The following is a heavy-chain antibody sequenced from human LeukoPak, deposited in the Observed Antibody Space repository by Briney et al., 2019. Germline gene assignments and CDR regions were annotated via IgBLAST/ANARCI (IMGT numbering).Heavy chain of an antibody. CDR3: ARNDCSSTSCQFGDAFDI. V-gene: IGHV4-30-4*08. CDR2: IYYTVST. J-gene: IGHJ3*02. Sequence: PSQTLSLTCTVSGGSISSGDYYWSWIRQPPGKGLEWIGYIYYTVSTFCNPSLKSRVAISVDTSKNLFSLKLTSVTAADTAVYYCARNDCSSTSCQFGDAFDIWGQGAMVTVSS. CDR1: GGSISSGDYY. D-gene: IGHD2-2*01.